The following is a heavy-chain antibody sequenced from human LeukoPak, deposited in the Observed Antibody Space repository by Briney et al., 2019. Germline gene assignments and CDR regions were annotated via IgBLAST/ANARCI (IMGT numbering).Heavy chain of an antibody. CDR1: GGSISSYY. V-gene: IGHV4-34*01. D-gene: IGHD2-21*02. CDR3: ARAYCPWHIGVVTAIERDRYYFDY. CDR2: INHSGST. Sequence: SETLSLTCTVSGGSISSYYWSWIRQPPGKGLEWIGEINHSGSTNYNPSLKSRVTISVDTSKNQFSLKLSSVTAADTAVYYCARAYCPWHIGVVTAIERDRYYFDYWGQGTLVRLL. J-gene: IGHJ4*02.